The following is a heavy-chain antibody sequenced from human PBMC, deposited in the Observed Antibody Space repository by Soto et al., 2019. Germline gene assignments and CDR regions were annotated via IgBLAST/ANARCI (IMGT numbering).Heavy chain of an antibody. Sequence: SETLSLTCTVSGGSISSYYWSWIRQPPGKGPEWIGYIYYSGSTNYNPSLKSRVTISVDTSKNQFSLKLSSVTAADTAVYYCARHAGSYYDYWGQGTLVTVSS. CDR2: IYYSGST. V-gene: IGHV4-59*08. D-gene: IGHD3-10*01. CDR3: ARHAGSYYDY. J-gene: IGHJ4*02. CDR1: GGSISSYY.